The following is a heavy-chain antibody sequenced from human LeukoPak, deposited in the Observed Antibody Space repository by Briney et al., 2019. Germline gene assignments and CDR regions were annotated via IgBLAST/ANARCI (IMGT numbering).Heavy chain of an antibody. CDR3: VRDGFSSSWGLAY. CDR2: IKQDETEK. CDR1: GFTFSNFW. D-gene: IGHD6-13*01. V-gene: IGHV3-7*03. J-gene: IGHJ4*02. Sequence: GGSLRLSCTASGFTFSNFWMGWVRQAPGKGLEWVANIKQDETEKFYLGSVKGRFTISRDNAKNSLYLQMNSLRVEDTALYYCVRDGFSSSWGLAYWGQGTLVTVSS.